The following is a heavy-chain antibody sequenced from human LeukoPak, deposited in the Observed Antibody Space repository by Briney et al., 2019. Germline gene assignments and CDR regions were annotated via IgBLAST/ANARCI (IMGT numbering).Heavy chain of an antibody. D-gene: IGHD1/OR15-1a*01. Sequence: GGSLRLSCAVSGFIFSDHYIEWVRQAPGKGLEWVGRSRNKASSYTTEYAASVKGRFTISRDDSNNLLYLEMRSLKSDDTAVYYCVRSYLSGQNNMDVRGQGTTVTASS. V-gene: IGHV3-72*01. J-gene: IGHJ6*02. CDR3: VRSYLSGQNNMDV. CDR1: GFIFSDHY. CDR2: SRNKASSYTT.